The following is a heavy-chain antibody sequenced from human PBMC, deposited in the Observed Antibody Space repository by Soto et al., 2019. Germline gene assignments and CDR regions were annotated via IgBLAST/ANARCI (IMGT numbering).Heavy chain of an antibody. CDR2: IIPIFGTA. CDR3: ASWEGSSGAFDI. J-gene: IGHJ3*02. Sequence: QVQLVQSGAEVKKPGSSVKVSCKASGGTFSSYAISWVRQAPGQGLEWMGGIIPIFGTANYAQKFQGRVRITADESTSTAYMERSSLSSEDTAVYYCASWEGSSGAFDIWGQGTMVAVSS. CDR1: GGTFSSYA. V-gene: IGHV1-69*01. D-gene: IGHD6-6*01.